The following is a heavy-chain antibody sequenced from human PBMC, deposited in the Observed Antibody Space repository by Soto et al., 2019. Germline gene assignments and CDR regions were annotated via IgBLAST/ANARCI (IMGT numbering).Heavy chain of an antibody. D-gene: IGHD2-8*02. V-gene: IGHV3-23*01. CDR1: GFTFSSYA. CDR2: ISGSGGST. CDR3: AKVEGGGDIVLVVYAMNYYYGMDV. J-gene: IGHJ6*02. Sequence: EVQLLESGGGLVQPGGSLRLSCAASGFTFSSYAMSWVRQAPGKGLEWVSAISGSGGSTYYADSVKGRFTISRDNSKNTLYLQMNSLRAEETAVDYCAKVEGGGDIVLVVYAMNYYYGMDVWGQGTTVTVSS.